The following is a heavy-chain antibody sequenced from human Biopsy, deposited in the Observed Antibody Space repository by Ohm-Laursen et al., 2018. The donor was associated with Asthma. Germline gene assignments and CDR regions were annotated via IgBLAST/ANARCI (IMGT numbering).Heavy chain of an antibody. CDR1: GGTFSNFA. D-gene: IGHD3-22*01. Sequence: SVKVSCKASGGTFSNFAFSWVRQAPGHGLEWMGTILTKFDITSYAEKFQGRVTITADKSTSTTYMELSRLRSEDTAVYYWAESYDTDSYPVLVLDYWGQGTLVTVSS. V-gene: IGHV1-69*04. CDR3: AESYDTDSYPVLVLDY. CDR2: ILTKFDIT. J-gene: IGHJ4*02.